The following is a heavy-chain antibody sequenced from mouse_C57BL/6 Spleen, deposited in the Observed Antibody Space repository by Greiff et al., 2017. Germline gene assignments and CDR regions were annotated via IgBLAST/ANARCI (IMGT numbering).Heavy chain of an antibody. Sequence: DVKLVESGPGLVKPSQSLSLTCSVTGYSITSGYYWNWIRQFPGNKLEWMGYISYDGSNNYNPSLKNRISITRDTSKNQFFLKLNSVTTEDTATYYCARYFLYAMDYWGQGTSVTVSS. V-gene: IGHV3-6*01. CDR2: ISYDGSN. J-gene: IGHJ4*01. CDR3: ARYFLYAMDY. CDR1: GYSITSGYY.